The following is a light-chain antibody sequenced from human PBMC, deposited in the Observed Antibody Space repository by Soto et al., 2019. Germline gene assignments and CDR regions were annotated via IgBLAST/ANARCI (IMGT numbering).Light chain of an antibody. Sequence: QSALTQPRSVSGSPGQSVTISCTGTSSDVGGYNSVSWYQQYPGKAPKLMIYDVSKRPSGVPDRFSGSKSGNAASLTISGLQAEDEDDYYCCSYAGTSTRVFGGGTKLTVL. CDR1: SSDVGGYNS. J-gene: IGLJ3*02. CDR2: DVS. V-gene: IGLV2-11*01. CDR3: CSYAGTSTRV.